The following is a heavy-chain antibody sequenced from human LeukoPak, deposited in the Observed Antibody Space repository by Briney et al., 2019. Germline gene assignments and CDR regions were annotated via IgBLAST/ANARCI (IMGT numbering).Heavy chain of an antibody. D-gene: IGHD6-13*01. CDR2: IYYSGST. J-gene: IGHJ3*02. Sequence: SETLSLTCIVSGGSISSYYWSWIRQPPGKGLEWIGYIYYSGSTNYNPSLKSRVTISVDTSKNQFSLKLSSVTAADTAVYYCASGLAPRLIAAAGYDAFDIWGQGTMVTVSS. V-gene: IGHV4-59*01. CDR1: GGSISSYY. CDR3: ASGLAPRLIAAAGYDAFDI.